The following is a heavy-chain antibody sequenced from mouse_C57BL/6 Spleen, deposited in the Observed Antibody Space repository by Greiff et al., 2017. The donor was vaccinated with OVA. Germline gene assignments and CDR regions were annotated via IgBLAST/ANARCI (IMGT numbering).Heavy chain of an antibody. Sequence: EVQVVESGGGLVKPGGSLKLSCAASGFTFSSYAMSWVRQTPEKRLEWVATISDGGSYTYYPDNVKGRFTISRDNAKNNLYLQMSHLKSEDTAMYYCARDNYSNYVDYWGQGTTLTVSS. V-gene: IGHV5-4*01. CDR1: GFTFSSYA. CDR3: ARDNYSNYVDY. CDR2: ISDGGSYT. D-gene: IGHD2-5*01. J-gene: IGHJ2*01.